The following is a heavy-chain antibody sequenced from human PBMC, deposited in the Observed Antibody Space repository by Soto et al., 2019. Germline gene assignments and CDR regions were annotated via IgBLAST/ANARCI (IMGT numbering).Heavy chain of an antibody. CDR3: ARGAYSSSWYKTYYYYGMDV. CDR1: GFTFSDYY. D-gene: IGHD6-13*01. J-gene: IGHJ6*02. CDR2: ISSSGSTI. Sequence: QVQLVESGGGLVKPGGSLRLSCAASGFTFSDYYMSWIRQAPGKGLEWVSYISSSGSTIYYADSVKGRFTISRDNAKNSLYLQMNSLRAEDTAVYYCARGAYSSSWYKTYYYYGMDVWGQGTTVTVSS. V-gene: IGHV3-11*01.